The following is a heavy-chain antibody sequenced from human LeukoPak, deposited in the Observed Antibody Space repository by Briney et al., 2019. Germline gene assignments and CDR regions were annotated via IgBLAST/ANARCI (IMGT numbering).Heavy chain of an antibody. D-gene: IGHD5-24*01. CDR2: IKGDGSEK. Sequence: PGGSLRLSCAASGFTFSSYWMSWVRLAPGKGLEWGANIKGDGSEKWYADSVKGRFTISRDNAQDSVHLQMNSLRAEDTAVYHCARDEYRSRWLHPRGQGTLVTVTS. J-gene: IGHJ5*02. CDR1: GFTFSSYW. CDR3: ARDEYRSRWLHP. V-gene: IGHV3-7*01.